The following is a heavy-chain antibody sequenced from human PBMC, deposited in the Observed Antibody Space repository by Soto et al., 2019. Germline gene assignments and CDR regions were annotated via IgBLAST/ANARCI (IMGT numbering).Heavy chain of an antibody. V-gene: IGHV3-30*18. CDR2: ISYDGSNK. Sequence: GSLRLSCAASGFTFSSYGMHWVRQAPGKGLEWVAVISYDGSNKYYADSVKGRFTISRDNSKNTLYLQMNSLRAEDTAVYYCAKFNYYDSSGYQAQFDYWGQGTLVTVSS. D-gene: IGHD3-22*01. J-gene: IGHJ4*02. CDR1: GFTFSSYG. CDR3: AKFNYYDSSGYQAQFDY.